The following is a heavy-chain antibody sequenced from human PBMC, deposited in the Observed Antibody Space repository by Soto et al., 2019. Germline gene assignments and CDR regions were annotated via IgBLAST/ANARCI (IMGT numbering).Heavy chain of an antibody. D-gene: IGHD3-10*01. CDR3: ARDFELRDGNISHLDY. CDR1: GGTFSSHV. CDR2: IMPIIGTA. J-gene: IGHJ4*02. Sequence: QVQLVQSGAEVKKPGSSVKVSCKASGGTFSSHVFNWVRQAPGQGLEWMGGIMPIIGTANYAQKFQGRVTITADESTSTAYMELSSLRSEDTAVYYCARDFELRDGNISHLDYWGQGTLVTVSS. V-gene: IGHV1-69*01.